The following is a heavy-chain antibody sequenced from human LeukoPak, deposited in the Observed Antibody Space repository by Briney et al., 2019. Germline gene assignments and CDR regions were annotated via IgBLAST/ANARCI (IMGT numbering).Heavy chain of an antibody. CDR3: ARGYYYYYMDV. J-gene: IGHJ6*03. D-gene: IGHD3-10*01. V-gene: IGHV3-66*01. Sequence: GGSLRLSCAASGFTVSSTYMIWVRQPPGKGLEWVSVIQTGGSTSSADSVKGRFTISRDNSKNTMYLQMKSLRAEDTAMYYCARGYYYYYMDVWGKGTTVTISS. CDR2: IQTGGST. CDR1: GFTVSSTY.